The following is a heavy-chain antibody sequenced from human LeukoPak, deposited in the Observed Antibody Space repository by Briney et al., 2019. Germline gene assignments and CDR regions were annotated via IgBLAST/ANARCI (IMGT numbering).Heavy chain of an antibody. V-gene: IGHV4-61*02. Sequence: SETLSLTCTVSGGSISSGSYYWSWLRQPAGTGLEWIGRISTSGSTNYNPSLRSRVTISADTSKNHFSLKLTSVTAADTAVYYCARGSLGMDVWGQGTTVTVSS. CDR2: ISTSGST. CDR1: GGSISSGSYY. J-gene: IGHJ6*02. CDR3: ARGSLGMDV.